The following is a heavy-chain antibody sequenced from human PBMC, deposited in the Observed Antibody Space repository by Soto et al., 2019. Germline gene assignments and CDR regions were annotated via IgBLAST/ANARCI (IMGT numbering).Heavy chain of an antibody. CDR1: GGSVSSGSYY. Sequence: PSETLSLTCTVSGGSVSSGSYYWSWIRQPPGKGLEWIGYIYYSGSTNYNPSLKSRVTISVDTSKNQFSLKLSSVTAADTAVYYCARESVTTLFDYWGQGTLVTVS. D-gene: IGHD4-4*01. J-gene: IGHJ4*02. CDR3: ARESVTTLFDY. CDR2: IYYSGST. V-gene: IGHV4-61*01.